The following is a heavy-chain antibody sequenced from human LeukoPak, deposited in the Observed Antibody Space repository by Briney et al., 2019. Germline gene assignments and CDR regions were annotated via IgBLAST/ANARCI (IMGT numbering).Heavy chain of an antibody. Sequence: PSETLSLTCTVCGGSISSYYRSWIRQPPGKGLEWIGYIYYSGSTDYNPSLKSRVTISVDTSKSQFSLNLSSVTAADTAVYYCAGDRGYNSNYEGFYVDDWGQGTLVTVSS. CDR1: GGSISSYY. CDR2: IYYSGST. D-gene: IGHD1-7*01. CDR3: AGDRGYNSNYEGFYVDD. V-gene: IGHV4-59*01. J-gene: IGHJ4*02.